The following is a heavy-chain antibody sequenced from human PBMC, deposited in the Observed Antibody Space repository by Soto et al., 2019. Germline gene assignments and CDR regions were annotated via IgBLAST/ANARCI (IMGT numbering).Heavy chain of an antibody. CDR3: ARQRLWGTSGYYYFEN. CDR1: GHIFSNYW. V-gene: IGHV5-51*01. Sequence: PGESLKISCKGSGHIFSNYWIGVVRQMPGKGLEWMGIIYPGDSDTRYSPSFQGQVTITVDKSINTAYLQWIRLKASDTAMYYCARQRLWGTSGYYYFENWGQGTLVTVSS. CDR2: IYPGDSDT. J-gene: IGHJ4*02. D-gene: IGHD3-22*01.